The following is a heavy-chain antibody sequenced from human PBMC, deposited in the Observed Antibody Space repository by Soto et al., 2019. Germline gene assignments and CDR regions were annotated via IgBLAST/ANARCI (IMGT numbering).Heavy chain of an antibody. J-gene: IGHJ6*02. CDR2: IIPIFGTA. V-gene: IGHV1-69*01. CDR1: GGTFSSYA. CDR3: ARVSPPDDFYGYYGMDV. Sequence: QVQLVQSGAEVKKPGSSVKVSCKASGGTFSSYAISWVRQAPGQGLEWMGGIIPIFGTANYAQKFQGRVTITADESTSTAYMELSRLRSEDTAVYYCARVSPPDDFYGYYGMDVWGQGTTVTVSS. D-gene: IGHD3-3*01.